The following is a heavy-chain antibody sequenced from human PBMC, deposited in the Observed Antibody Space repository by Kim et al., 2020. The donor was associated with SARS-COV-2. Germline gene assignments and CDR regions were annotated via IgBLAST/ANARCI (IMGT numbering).Heavy chain of an antibody. D-gene: IGHD2-2*01. CDR3: ARARERSRAYYYYYYGMDV. V-gene: IGHV4-34*01. Sequence: SRVTISVDTSKNQFSLKLSSVTAADTAVYYCARARERSRAYYYYYYGMDVWGQGTTVTVSS. J-gene: IGHJ6*02.